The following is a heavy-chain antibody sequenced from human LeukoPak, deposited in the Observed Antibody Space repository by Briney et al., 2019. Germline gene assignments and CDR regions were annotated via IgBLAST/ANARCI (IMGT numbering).Heavy chain of an antibody. D-gene: IGHD6-13*01. V-gene: IGHV3-21*01. J-gene: IGHJ4*02. CDR2: ISSSSSYI. CDR1: GFTFSSYS. CDR3: VTAAGLGVYYFDY. Sequence: GSLRLSCAASGFTFSSYSMSWVRQAPGKWLEWVSSISSSSSYIYYADSVRGRFTISRDNAKNSLYLQMNSLRAEDTAVYYCVTAAGLGVYYFDYWGQGTLVTVSS.